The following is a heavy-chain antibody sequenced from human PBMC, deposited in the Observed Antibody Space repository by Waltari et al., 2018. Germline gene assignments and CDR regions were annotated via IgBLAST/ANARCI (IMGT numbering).Heavy chain of an antibody. Sequence: QGQLVESGGGVVQPGRSLRLSCAASGFLFISYTMHWVRQAPGKGLEWVAVISYDGSNKYHADSVKGRFTIARDNSKNTLYLQMNSLRTEDTAVYYCARDGEMYCSSTSCYYFDHWGQGTLVTVFS. CDR2: ISYDGSNK. CDR1: GFLFISYT. J-gene: IGHJ4*02. D-gene: IGHD2-2*01. V-gene: IGHV3-30*04. CDR3: ARDGEMYCSSTSCYYFDH.